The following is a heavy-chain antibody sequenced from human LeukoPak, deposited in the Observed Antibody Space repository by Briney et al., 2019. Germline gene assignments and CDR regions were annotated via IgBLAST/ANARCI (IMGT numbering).Heavy chain of an antibody. J-gene: IGHJ4*02. CDR1: GFTFTGHS. CDR3: ARDLIAAAGTGFDY. CDR2: ISYDGSNK. V-gene: IGHV3-30*04. Sequence: QSGGSLRLSCVASGFTFTGHSMHWVRQAPGKGLEWVAVISYDGSNKYYADSVKGRFTISRDNSKNTLYLQMNSLRAEDTAVYYCARDLIAAAGTGFDYWGQGTLVTVSS. D-gene: IGHD6-13*01.